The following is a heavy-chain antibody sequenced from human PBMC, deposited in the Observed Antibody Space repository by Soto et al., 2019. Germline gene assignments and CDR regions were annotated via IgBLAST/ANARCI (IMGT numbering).Heavy chain of an antibody. CDR1: GGTFSNYA. D-gene: IGHD3-3*01. CDR2: IIPIFGTA. Sequence: QVQLVQSGAEVKKPGSSVKVSCKASGGTFSNYAMSWVRQAPGQGLEWMGGIIPIFGTANYSQKFQGRVPITADESTSTAYMELSSLRSEDTAVYYCARGMVRFLDSLGVDVWGQGTTLTVSS. J-gene: IGHJ6*02. V-gene: IGHV1-69*12. CDR3: ARGMVRFLDSLGVDV.